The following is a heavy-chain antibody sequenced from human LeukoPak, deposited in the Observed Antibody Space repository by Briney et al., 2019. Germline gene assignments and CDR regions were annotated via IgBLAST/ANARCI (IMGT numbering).Heavy chain of an antibody. V-gene: IGHV3-43*01. Sequence: PGGPLRLSCAASGFTFDDYTMHWVRQAPGKGLEWVSLISWDGGSTYYADSVKGRFTISRDNSKDSLYLQMNSLRTEDTALYYCAKESESSSIMFDPWGQGTLVTVSS. D-gene: IGHD6-13*01. CDR2: ISWDGGST. CDR3: AKESESSSIMFDP. J-gene: IGHJ5*02. CDR1: GFTFDDYT.